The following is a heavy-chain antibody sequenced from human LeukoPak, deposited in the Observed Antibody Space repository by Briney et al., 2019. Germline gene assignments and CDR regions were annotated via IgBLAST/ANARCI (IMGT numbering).Heavy chain of an antibody. D-gene: IGHD4-17*01. CDR2: INPNSGGT. CDR1: GYTFTGYY. J-gene: IGHJ4*02. Sequence: ASVKVSCKASGYTFTGYYMHWVRQAPGQGLEWMGWINPNSGGTNYAQKFQGGVTMTRDTSISTAYMELSRLRSDDTAVYYCARWADYGDQGSYFDYWGQGTLVTVSS. V-gene: IGHV1-2*02. CDR3: ARWADYGDQGSYFDY.